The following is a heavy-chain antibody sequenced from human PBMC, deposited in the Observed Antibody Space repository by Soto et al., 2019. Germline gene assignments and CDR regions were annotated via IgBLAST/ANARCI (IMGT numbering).Heavy chain of an antibody. D-gene: IGHD3-9*01. CDR3: ARREYFDWLLPYGMDV. J-gene: IGHJ6*02. V-gene: IGHV4-34*01. CDR2: INHSGST. Sequence: SETLSLTCAVYGGSFSGYYWSWIRQPPGKGLEWIGEINHSGSTNYNPSLKSRVTISVDTSKNQFSLKLSSVTAADTAVYYRARREYFDWLLPYGMDVWGQGTTVTVSS. CDR1: GGSFSGYY.